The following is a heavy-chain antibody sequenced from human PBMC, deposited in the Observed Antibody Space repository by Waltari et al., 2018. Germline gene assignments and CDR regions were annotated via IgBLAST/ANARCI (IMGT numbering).Heavy chain of an antibody. CDR2: INHSGST. CDR3: ARDSRNSSSSYYYYYMDV. V-gene: IGHV4-34*01. Sequence: QVQLQQWGAGLLKPSETLSLTCAVYGGSFSGYYWRWIRQPPGKGLEWIGEINHSGSTNYNPSLKSRVTISVDTSKNQFSLKLSSVTAADTAVYYCARDSRNSSSSYYYYYMDVWGKGTTVTVSS. J-gene: IGHJ6*03. CDR1: GGSFSGYY. D-gene: IGHD6-13*01.